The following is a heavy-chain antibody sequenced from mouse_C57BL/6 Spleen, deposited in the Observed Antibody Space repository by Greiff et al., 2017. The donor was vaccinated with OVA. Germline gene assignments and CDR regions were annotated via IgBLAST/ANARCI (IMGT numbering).Heavy chain of an antibody. CDR1: GYAFSSSW. CDR2: IYPGDGDT. Sequence: QVQLKQSGPELVKPGASVKISCKASGYAFSSSWMNWVKQRPGKGLEWIGRIYPGDGDTNYNGKFKGKATLTADKSSSTAYMQLSSLTSEDSAVYFCARGILQSYFDYWGQGTTLTVSS. V-gene: IGHV1-82*01. D-gene: IGHD1-1*01. CDR3: ARGILQSYFDY. J-gene: IGHJ2*01.